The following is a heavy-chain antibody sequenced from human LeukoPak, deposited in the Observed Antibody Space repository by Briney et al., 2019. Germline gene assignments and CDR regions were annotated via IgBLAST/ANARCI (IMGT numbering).Heavy chain of an antibody. CDR2: ISHSGST. V-gene: IGHV4-4*02. CDR3: ARLPDP. CDR1: GVSISSNNW. J-gene: IGHJ5*02. Sequence: SETLSLTCAVSGVSISSNNWWNLVRQTPGKGMEWIGEISHSGSTNYNPSLKSRVTISVDKSKNQFSLKVSSVTAADTAVYYCARLPDPWGQGTLVTVSS.